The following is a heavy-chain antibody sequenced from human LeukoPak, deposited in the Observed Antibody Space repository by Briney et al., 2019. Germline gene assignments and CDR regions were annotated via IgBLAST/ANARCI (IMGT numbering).Heavy chain of an antibody. V-gene: IGHV3-21*01. CDR1: GFTFSSYT. Sequence: GGSLRLSCAASGFTFSSYTMNWVRQAPGKGLEWVSSITSSSSYVYYADSVKGRFTISRDNAKNSLYLQMNSLRAEDTAVYYCARDYGYCSGGSCSYYGMDVWGQGTTVTVSS. CDR3: ARDYGYCSGGSCSYYGMDV. CDR2: ITSSSSYV. D-gene: IGHD2-15*01. J-gene: IGHJ6*02.